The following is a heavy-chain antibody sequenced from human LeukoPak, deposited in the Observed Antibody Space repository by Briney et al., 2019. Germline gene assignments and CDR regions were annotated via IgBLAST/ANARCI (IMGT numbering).Heavy chain of an antibody. V-gene: IGHV1-2*02. J-gene: IGHJ4*02. D-gene: IGHD6-19*01. CDR3: ARGYYSSGWSNFDY. Sequence: ASVKVSCKASGYTFTGYYMHWVRQAPGQGLEWMGWINPNSGGTNYAQKFQGRVTMTRDTSISTAYMELSRLRSDDTAVYYCARGYYSSGWSNFDYWGQGTLVTVSS. CDR1: GYTFTGYY. CDR2: INPNSGGT.